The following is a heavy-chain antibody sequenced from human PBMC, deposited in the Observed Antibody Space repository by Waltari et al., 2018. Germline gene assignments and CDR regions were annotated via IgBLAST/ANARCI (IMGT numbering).Heavy chain of an antibody. D-gene: IGHD6-13*01. CDR3: ATELNLGYSSSWYYFDY. Sequence: EVQLVQSGAEVKKPGATVKISYKVSGYTFTDDYLHWWQQPPGQGLGWMGLVDPEDGETIYAEKFQGRVTITADTSTDTAYMELSSLRSEDTAVYYCATELNLGYSSSWYYFDYWGQGTLVTVSS. CDR2: VDPEDGET. CDR1: GYTFTDDY. J-gene: IGHJ4*02. V-gene: IGHV1-69-2*01.